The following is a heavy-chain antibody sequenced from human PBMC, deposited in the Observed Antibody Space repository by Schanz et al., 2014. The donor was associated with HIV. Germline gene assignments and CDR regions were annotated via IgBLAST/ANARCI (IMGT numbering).Heavy chain of an antibody. CDR1: GGTFTNYA. CDR3: ARTARFCHGGSCPPSWFDP. V-gene: IGHV1-69*12. Sequence: QVQLVQSGAEVKKPGSSVMVSCKTSGGTFTNYAISWVRQAPGQGLEWMGGIIPIFGTSNYAQKFRGRVTITAEESTNIAYMELTRLRYEDTAVYYCARTARFCHGGSCPPSWFDPWGQGTLVSVSS. D-gene: IGHD2-15*01. J-gene: IGHJ5*02. CDR2: IIPIFGTS.